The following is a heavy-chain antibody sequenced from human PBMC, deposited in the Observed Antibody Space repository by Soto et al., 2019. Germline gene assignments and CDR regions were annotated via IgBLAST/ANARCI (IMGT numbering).Heavy chain of an antibody. V-gene: IGHV1-69*13. J-gene: IGHJ6*04. D-gene: IGHD5-18*01. CDR3: ARAKGGYSYGSLYYDYGLDV. Sequence: SVKVSCKASGCTFSSYAISWVRQAPGQGLEWMGGIIPMFGTANYAQKFQGRVTITADESTSTPYMELSSLRSEDKAVYYCARAKGGYSYGSLYYDYGLDVWGKGTTFTVSS. CDR2: IIPMFGTA. CDR1: GCTFSSYA.